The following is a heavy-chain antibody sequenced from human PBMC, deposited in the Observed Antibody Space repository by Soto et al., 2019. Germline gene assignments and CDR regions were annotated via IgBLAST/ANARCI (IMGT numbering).Heavy chain of an antibody. V-gene: IGHV3-15*01. Sequence: PGGSLRLSCAASGFTFSNAWMSWVRQAPGKGLEWVGRIKSKTDGGTTDYAAPVKGRFTISRDGSKNTLYLQMNSLKTEDTAVYYCTTGRSSSWYNSQDDYWGQGTLVTVSS. CDR2: IKSKTDGGTT. CDR3: TTGRSSSWYNSQDDY. CDR1: GFTFSNAW. J-gene: IGHJ4*02. D-gene: IGHD6-13*01.